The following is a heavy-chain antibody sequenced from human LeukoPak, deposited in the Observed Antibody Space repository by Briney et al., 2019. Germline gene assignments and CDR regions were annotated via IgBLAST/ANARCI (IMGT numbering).Heavy chain of an antibody. V-gene: IGHV4-34*01. Sequence: SETLSLTCAVYGGSFSGYYRSWIRQPPGKGLEWIGEINHSGSTNYNPSLKSRVTISVDTSKNQFSLKLSSVTAADTAVYYCARGGSMVRGVISWFDPWGQGTLVTVSS. J-gene: IGHJ5*02. CDR2: INHSGST. D-gene: IGHD3-10*01. CDR3: ARGGSMVRGVISWFDP. CDR1: GGSFSGYY.